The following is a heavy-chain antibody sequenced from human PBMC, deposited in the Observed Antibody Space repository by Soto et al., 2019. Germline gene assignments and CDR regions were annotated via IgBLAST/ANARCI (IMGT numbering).Heavy chain of an antibody. J-gene: IGHJ4*02. Sequence: EVQLVESGGGLVKPGGSLRLSCAAIGSAFSNVWMNWVRQAPGKGLEWVGRIKSKTDGETTDYAAPVRGRFSISRDDSKNTLFLQMSSLKTEDTAVYYCATARRPYNWNDDFDYWGQGTLVTVSS. D-gene: IGHD1-1*01. CDR1: GSAFSNVW. CDR2: IKSKTDGETT. CDR3: ATARRPYNWNDDFDY. V-gene: IGHV3-15*07.